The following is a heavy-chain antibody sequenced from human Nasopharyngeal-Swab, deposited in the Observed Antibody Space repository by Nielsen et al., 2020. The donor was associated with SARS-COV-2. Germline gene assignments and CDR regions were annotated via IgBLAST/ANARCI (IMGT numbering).Heavy chain of an antibody. V-gene: IGHV3-21*01. J-gene: IGHJ4*02. D-gene: IGHD3-9*01. CDR2: ISTTSDYI. CDR3: VRDGYFDWSFGY. Sequence: GESLKISCAASGFTFSSYGMRWVRQAPGKGLEWVSSISTTSDYIYYADSVKGRFTISRDNARNSLHLQMHSLRAEDTAVYYCVRDGYFDWSFGYWGQGTLVTVSS. CDR1: GFTFSSYG.